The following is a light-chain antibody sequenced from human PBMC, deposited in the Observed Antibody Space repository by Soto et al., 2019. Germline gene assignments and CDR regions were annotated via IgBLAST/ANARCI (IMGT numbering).Light chain of an antibody. Sequence: DIQLTQSPSSLSTSVGDRVTISCRASQTISTYLNWYQQKPGKAPKLLIYGASNLQGGVPSRFSGSGSGREFTLTITSLQADDSATYYCQQGYNTPRTFGQGTKVEIK. CDR3: QQGYNTPRT. J-gene: IGKJ1*01. CDR1: QTISTY. CDR2: GAS. V-gene: IGKV1-39*01.